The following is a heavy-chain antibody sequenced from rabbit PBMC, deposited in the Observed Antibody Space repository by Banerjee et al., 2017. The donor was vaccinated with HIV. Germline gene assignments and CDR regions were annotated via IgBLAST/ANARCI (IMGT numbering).Heavy chain of an antibody. V-gene: IGHV1S47*01. CDR3: VCDDYGDYPFNL. CDR2: IDPVFGST. CDR1: GFDFSSYG. D-gene: IGHD2-1*01. J-gene: IGHJ4*01. Sequence: QEQLVESGGGLVQPGGSLKLSCKASGFDFSSYGVSWVRQAPGKGLEWIGYIDPVFGSTYYASWVNGRFTISSHNAQNTLYLQLNSLTAADTATYFCVCDDYGDYPFNLWGPGTLVTVS.